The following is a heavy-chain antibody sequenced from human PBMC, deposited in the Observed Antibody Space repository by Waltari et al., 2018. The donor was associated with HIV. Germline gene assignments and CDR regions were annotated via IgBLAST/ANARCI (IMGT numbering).Heavy chain of an antibody. CDR3: ARMKRSDGSGQARYFYFGMDV. CDR1: GFSVSDNY. J-gene: IGHJ6*02. CDR2: LYNEGRT. D-gene: IGHD3-10*01. Sequence: VRLVESGGGLVQPGGSLRLSCAASGFSVSDNYMSWVRLAPGKGLQWVSVLYNEGRTQYIDSVKGRLTIFRDNSKNALYLQMNSLRVDDTAVYYCARMKRSDGSGQARYFYFGMDVWGQGTTVIVSS. V-gene: IGHV3-53*01.